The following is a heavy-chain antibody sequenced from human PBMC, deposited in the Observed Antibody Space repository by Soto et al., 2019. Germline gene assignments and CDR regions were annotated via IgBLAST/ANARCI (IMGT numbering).Heavy chain of an antibody. V-gene: IGHV1-24*01. CDR1: GYTPSELA. CDR2: FDPEGSDT. J-gene: IGHJ4*02. Sequence: ASVKVSCKVSGYTPSELAIHWVRQAPGKGFEWMGGFDPEGSDTIYAQKFQGRVTMTSDTSTETAYMELESLTSEDTAFYYCATMGFCGPGCYSFDYWGQGXLVTVSS. CDR3: ATMGFCGPGCYSFDY. D-gene: IGHD2-21*02.